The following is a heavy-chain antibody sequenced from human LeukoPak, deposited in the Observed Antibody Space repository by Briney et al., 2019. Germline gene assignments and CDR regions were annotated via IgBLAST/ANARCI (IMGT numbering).Heavy chain of an antibody. CDR3: ARDEGYYYDSSIDAFDI. CDR2: ISAYNGNT. J-gene: IGHJ3*02. CDR1: GYTFTSYG. V-gene: IGHV1-18*01. D-gene: IGHD3-22*01. Sequence: ASVKVSCKASGYTFTSYGISWVRQAPGQGLEWMGWISAYNGNTNYAQKLQGRVTMTTDTSTSTAYMELRSLRSDDTAVYYCARDEGYYYDSSIDAFDIWGQGTMVTVSS.